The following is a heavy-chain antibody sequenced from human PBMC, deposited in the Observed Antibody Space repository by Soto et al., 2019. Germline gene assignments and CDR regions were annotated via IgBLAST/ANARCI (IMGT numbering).Heavy chain of an antibody. D-gene: IGHD2-2*01. V-gene: IGHV1-46*01. CDR1: GYTFTSYY. CDR3: ATEGWNFVVVTAAMSLNGMDV. Sequence: ASVKVSCRASGYTFTSYYMHWVRQAPGQGLEWMGIINPSGGSTSYAQKFQGRVTMTRDTSTSTVYMELSSLRSEDTAVYYCATEGWNFVVVTAAMSLNGMDVWGQGTTLTVSS. J-gene: IGHJ6*02. CDR2: INPSGGST.